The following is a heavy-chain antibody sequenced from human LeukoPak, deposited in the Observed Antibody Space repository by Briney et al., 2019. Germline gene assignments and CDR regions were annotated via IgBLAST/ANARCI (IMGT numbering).Heavy chain of an antibody. CDR2: IIPIFGTT. J-gene: IGHJ4*02. CDR3: ARTYYYDSSGYYY. CDR1: GGTLSNA. Sequence: ASVKVSCKVSGGTLSNAISWVRQAPGQGLEWMGGIIPIFGTTNYAQKFQGRLTITTDESTNAVYMELSSLRSEDTAVYYCARTYYYDSSGYYYWGQGTLVTVSS. D-gene: IGHD3-22*01. V-gene: IGHV1-69*05.